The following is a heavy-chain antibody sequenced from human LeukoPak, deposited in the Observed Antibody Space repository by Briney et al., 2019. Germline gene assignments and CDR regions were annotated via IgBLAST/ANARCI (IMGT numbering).Heavy chain of an antibody. CDR2: ISSGGSTV. CDR3: ARVIIVGATGI. J-gene: IGHJ3*02. Sequence: GGSLRLSCAASGFTFSSYEMNWVRQAQGKGLEWVSYISSGGSTVYYADSVKGRFTISRDNAKNSLYLQMNSLRAEDTAVYYCARVIIVGATGIWGQGTMVTVSS. V-gene: IGHV3-48*03. D-gene: IGHD1-26*01. CDR1: GFTFSSYE.